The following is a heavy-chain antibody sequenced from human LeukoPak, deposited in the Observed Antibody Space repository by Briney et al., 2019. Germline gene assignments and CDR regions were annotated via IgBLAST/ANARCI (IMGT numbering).Heavy chain of an antibody. D-gene: IGHD3-10*01. CDR1: RYTFTSYA. CDR2: INTNTGNP. J-gene: IGHJ3*02. Sequence: ASVKVSCKASRYTFTSYAMNWVRQAPGQGLEWMGWINTNTGNPTYAQGFTGRFVFSLDTSVSTAYLQISSLKAEDTAVYYCARDFIYIGFGELLSRDAFDIWGQGTMVTVSS. CDR3: ARDFIYIGFGELLSRDAFDI. V-gene: IGHV7-4-1*02.